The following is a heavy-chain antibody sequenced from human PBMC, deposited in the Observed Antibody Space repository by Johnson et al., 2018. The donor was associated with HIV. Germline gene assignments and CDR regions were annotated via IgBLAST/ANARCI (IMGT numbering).Heavy chain of an antibody. V-gene: IGHV3-20*04. CDR3: VRDTYYYDRSGYLTRPRAFDV. CDR1: GFSLDEYD. CDR2: INWNGTTP. J-gene: IGHJ3*01. Sequence: VPLVESGGSLVKPRGSLRLSCAASGFSLDEYDMSWVRQAPGTGLEWVSGINWNGTTPGSADSVKGRFTISRDNANNFLYLQMNSLRGEDTALYYCVRDTYYYDRSGYLTRPRAFDVWGQGTMVTVSS. D-gene: IGHD3-22*01.